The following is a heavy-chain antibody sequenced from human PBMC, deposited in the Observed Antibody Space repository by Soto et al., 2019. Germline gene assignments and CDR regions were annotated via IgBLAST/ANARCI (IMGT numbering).Heavy chain of an antibody. CDR1: GGSFSGYY. Sequence: SETLSLTCAVYGGSFSGYYWSWIRQPPGKGLEWIGEINHSGSTNYNPSLKSRVTISVDTSKNQFSLKLSSVTAADTAVYYCARLNNAYYDFWSGYPYFDYWGQGTLVTVSS. D-gene: IGHD3-3*01. CDR3: ARLNNAYYDFWSGYPYFDY. J-gene: IGHJ4*02. V-gene: IGHV4-34*01. CDR2: INHSGST.